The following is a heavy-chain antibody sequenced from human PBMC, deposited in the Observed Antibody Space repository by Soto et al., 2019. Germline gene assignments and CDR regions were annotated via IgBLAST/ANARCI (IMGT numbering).Heavy chain of an antibody. CDR3: ARSGSRPHDY. J-gene: IGHJ4*02. D-gene: IGHD3-10*01. V-gene: IGHV1-69*13. CDR2: IIPIFGTA. CDR1: GGTFSSYS. Sequence: SVKVSCKASGGTFSSYSISWVRQAPGQGLEWMGGIIPIFGTANYAQKLQGRVTITAEESTTTAYMELRSLTSEDTGVYYCARSGSRPHDYWGQGTLVTVSS.